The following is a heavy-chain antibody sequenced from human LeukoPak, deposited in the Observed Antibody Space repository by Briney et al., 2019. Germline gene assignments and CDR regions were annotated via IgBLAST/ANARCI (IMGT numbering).Heavy chain of an antibody. CDR2: INPNSGGT. Sequence: GASVKVSCKASEYSFTSYYIHWVRQAPGQGLEWMGWINPNSGGTNYAQKFQGRVTMTRDTSISTAYMELRRLKSDDTAVYYCARDFRVTTEYNWFDPWGQGTLVTVSS. V-gene: IGHV1-2*02. J-gene: IGHJ5*02. CDR3: ARDFRVTTEYNWFDP. CDR1: EYSFTSYY. D-gene: IGHD3-3*01.